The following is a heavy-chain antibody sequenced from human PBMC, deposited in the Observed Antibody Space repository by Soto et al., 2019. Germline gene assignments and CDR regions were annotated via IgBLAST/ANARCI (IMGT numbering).Heavy chain of an antibody. CDR2: VSYSDSS. V-gene: IGHV4-59*01. Sequence: SETLSLTCTVSGGSMNNFYWSWIRQPPGKGLEWIGYVSYSDSSNYNPSLKSRVTISVDTSKNQFSLKLSSVTAADTAVYYCAADYVWGSYRLWGEGTLVT. CDR3: AADYVWGSYRL. D-gene: IGHD3-16*02. J-gene: IGHJ4*02. CDR1: GGSMNNFY.